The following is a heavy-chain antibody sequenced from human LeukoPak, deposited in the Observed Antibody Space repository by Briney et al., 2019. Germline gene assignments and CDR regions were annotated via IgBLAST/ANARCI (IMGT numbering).Heavy chain of an antibody. J-gene: IGHJ3*02. Sequence: GGSLKLSCAASGFTFSSYGMHWVRQAPGRGLEWVARIWYDGRNKYYADTVKGRVTITRDTSKNTVSLQLNSLRGEDTAVYYCARDGGSSGYHDALDIWGQATMVTVSA. CDR1: GFTFSSYG. CDR3: ARDGGSSGYHDALDI. D-gene: IGHD3-22*01. V-gene: IGHV3-33*01. CDR2: IWYDGRNK.